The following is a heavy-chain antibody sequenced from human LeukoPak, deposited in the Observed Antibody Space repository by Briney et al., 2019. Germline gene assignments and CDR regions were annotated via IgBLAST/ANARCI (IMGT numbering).Heavy chain of an antibody. CDR1: GYTFTGYY. D-gene: IGHD1-26*01. Sequence: ASVKVSCKASGYTFTGYYMHWVRQAPGQGLEWMGWINPNSGGTNYAQKFQGRVTMTRDTSISTAYMELSRLRSDDTAVYYCARPTRELLYLCAFDIWGQGTMVTVSS. V-gene: IGHV1-2*02. CDR2: INPNSGGT. J-gene: IGHJ3*02. CDR3: ARPTRELLYLCAFDI.